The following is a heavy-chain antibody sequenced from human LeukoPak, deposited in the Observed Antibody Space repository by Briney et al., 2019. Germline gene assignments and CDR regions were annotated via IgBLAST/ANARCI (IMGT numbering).Heavy chain of an antibody. Sequence: SQTLSLTCTVSGGSLCSGDYYCSWIRQPPGKGLEWSGYIYYSGTTYSNPSLNSRLTISVDTSKNQFSLKLSSVTAADTAVYYCARERWHVVGPARPQGELYFDVWGRGTLVTVSS. CDR1: GGSLCSGDYY. V-gene: IGHV4-30-4*08. J-gene: IGHJ2*01. CDR3: ARERWHVVGPARPQGELYFDV. D-gene: IGHD2-2*01. CDR2: IYYSGTT.